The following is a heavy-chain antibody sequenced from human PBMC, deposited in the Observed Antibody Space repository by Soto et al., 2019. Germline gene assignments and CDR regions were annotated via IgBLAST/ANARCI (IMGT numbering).Heavy chain of an antibody. CDR1: GFTFSVYS. Sequence: EVQLVESGGVLVQRGGSLRLSCVASGFTFSVYSMNWVRQAPGKGLEWFSYITSDTKTIKYEDAVKGRFTISRDNAKNSVYLQMNSLRDEDTAVYYCAISVEGHFDYWGQGTVVTVSS. CDR2: ITSDTKTI. CDR3: AISVEGHFDY. V-gene: IGHV3-48*02. D-gene: IGHD6-19*01. J-gene: IGHJ4*02.